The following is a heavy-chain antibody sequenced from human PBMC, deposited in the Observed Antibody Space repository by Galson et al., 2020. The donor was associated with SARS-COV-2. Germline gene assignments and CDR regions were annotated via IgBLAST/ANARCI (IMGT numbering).Heavy chain of an antibody. Sequence: SETLSLTCTVSGGSISSGDYYWSWIRQPPGKGLEWIGYIHYSGSTYYNPSLKSRVSISVDTSKNQFSLKMTSVTAAETAVYHCARERVGRGIGAFGMDVWGQGTTVTVSS. D-gene: IGHD1-26*01. CDR2: IHYSGST. CDR3: ARERVGRGIGAFGMDV. CDR1: GGSISSGDYY. J-gene: IGHJ6*02. V-gene: IGHV4-30-4*01.